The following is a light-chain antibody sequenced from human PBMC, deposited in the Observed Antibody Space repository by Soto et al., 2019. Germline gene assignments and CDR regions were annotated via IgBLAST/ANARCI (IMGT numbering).Light chain of an antibody. CDR2: DAS. Sequence: DIQMTRSPSSLSASVGDRVTITCRASQSISSYLNWYQQKPGKAPNLLIYDASSLESGVPSRFSGSGSGTEFTLTITSLQPDDFATYYCQQYNSYSPEAFGQGTKVDIK. CDR1: QSISSY. CDR3: QQYNSYSPEA. V-gene: IGKV1-5*01. J-gene: IGKJ1*01.